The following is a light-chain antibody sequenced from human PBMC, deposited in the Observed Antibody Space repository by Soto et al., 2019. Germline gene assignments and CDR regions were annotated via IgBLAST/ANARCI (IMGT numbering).Light chain of an antibody. CDR2: WAS. Sequence: TQSSSSLSAYVRDRVTITCLASQSISSYLNWYQQKPGQPPKLLIYWASTRESGVPDRFSGSGSGTDFTLTISSLQAEDVAVYYCQQYYSTPLPFGGVTKV. J-gene: IGKJ4*01. CDR1: QSISSY. V-gene: IGKV4-1*01. CDR3: QQYYSTPLP.